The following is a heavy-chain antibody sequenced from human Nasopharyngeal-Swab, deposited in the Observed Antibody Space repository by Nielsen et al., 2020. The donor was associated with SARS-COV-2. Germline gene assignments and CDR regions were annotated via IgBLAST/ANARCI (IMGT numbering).Heavy chain of an antibody. D-gene: IGHD3-10*01. Sequence: SLKISCAASGFTFDDYAMHWVRQAPGKGLEWVSGISWNSGSIGYADSVKGRFTISGDNAKNSLYLQMNSLRAEDTALYYCAKDIGYGSGSYLDAFDIWGQGTMVTVSS. J-gene: IGHJ3*02. V-gene: IGHV3-9*01. CDR3: AKDIGYGSGSYLDAFDI. CDR1: GFTFDDYA. CDR2: ISWNSGSI.